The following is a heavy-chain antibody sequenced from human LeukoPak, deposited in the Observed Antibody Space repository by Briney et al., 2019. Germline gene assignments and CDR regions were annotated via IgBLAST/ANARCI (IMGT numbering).Heavy chain of an antibody. CDR3: ARRAGAYSHPYDY. Sequence: GGSLRLSCAASGFTFSIYAMHWVRQAPGKGLEWVAVISYDGNNKYYADSVKGRFTISRDNSKNTLYLQMNSLRAEDTAVYYCARRAGAYSHPYDYWGQGTLVTVSS. CDR1: GFTFSIYA. CDR2: ISYDGNNK. J-gene: IGHJ4*02. V-gene: IGHV3-30*14. D-gene: IGHD4/OR15-4a*01.